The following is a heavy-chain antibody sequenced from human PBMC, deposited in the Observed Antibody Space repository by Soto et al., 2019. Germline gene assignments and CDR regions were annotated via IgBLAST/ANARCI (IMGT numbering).Heavy chain of an antibody. CDR3: ARGAVAGDQDLDY. Sequence: EVPLVESGGGLVQPGGSLRLSCAASGFTFSSYAMHWVRQAPGKGLEYVSAISSNGGSTYYANSVKGRFTISRDNSKNTLYLQMGSLRAEDMAVYYCARGAVAGDQDLDYWGQGTLVTVSS. CDR1: GFTFSSYA. D-gene: IGHD6-19*01. V-gene: IGHV3-64*01. J-gene: IGHJ4*02. CDR2: ISSNGGST.